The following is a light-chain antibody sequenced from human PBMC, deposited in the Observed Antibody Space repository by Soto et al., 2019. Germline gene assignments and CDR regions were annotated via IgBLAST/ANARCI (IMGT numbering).Light chain of an antibody. J-gene: IGKJ4*01. CDR2: DAS. CDR1: QSVSSL. Sequence: EIVLTQSPATLSLSPGERATLSCRASQSVSSLLAWYQQKPGQAPRLLIYDASSRATGIPIRFSGSGSGTDFTLTISSLEPEDFAVYYCQQRSNWPLTFGGGTKVEIK. CDR3: QQRSNWPLT. V-gene: IGKV3-11*01.